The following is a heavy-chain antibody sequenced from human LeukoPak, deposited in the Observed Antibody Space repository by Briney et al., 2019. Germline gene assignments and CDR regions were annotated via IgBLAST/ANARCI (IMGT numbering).Heavy chain of an antibody. V-gene: IGHV3-23*01. CDR3: AKDWIQLERVGYCFDS. CDR1: GFTFSTNA. J-gene: IGHJ4*02. D-gene: IGHD3-22*01. Sequence: GGSLRLSCAASGFTFSTNAMSWVRQAPGKGLEWVSTIGNTETFYADSVTGRFTISRDNSKNTVYLHMNGLRVEDTAVYYCAKDWIQLERVGYCFDSWGQGTLVTVSS. CDR2: IGNTET.